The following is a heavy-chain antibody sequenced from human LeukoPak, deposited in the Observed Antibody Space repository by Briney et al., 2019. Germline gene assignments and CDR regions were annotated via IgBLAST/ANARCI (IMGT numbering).Heavy chain of an antibody. CDR3: ARDEYNWNVDAFDI. V-gene: IGHV3-21*01. CDR1: GFTFSSYS. D-gene: IGHD1-20*01. Sequence: GGSLRLSCAASGFTFSSYSMNWVRQAPGKGLEWVSSISSSSSYIYYADSVKGRFTISSDNAKNSLYLQMNSLRAEDTAVYYCARDEYNWNVDAFDIWGQGTVVTVSS. J-gene: IGHJ3*02. CDR2: ISSSSSYI.